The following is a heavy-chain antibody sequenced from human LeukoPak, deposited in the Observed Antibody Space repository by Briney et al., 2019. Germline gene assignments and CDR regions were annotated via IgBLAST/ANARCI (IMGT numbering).Heavy chain of an antibody. D-gene: IGHD3-9*01. Sequence: GASVKVSCKASGYTFTSYDINWVRQATGQGLEWMGWMNPNSGNTGYAQKFQGRVTMTRNTSISTAYMELSSLRSEDTAVYYCARGPFDWYQLGYYYYGTDVWGQGTTVTVSS. CDR3: ARGPFDWYQLGYYYYGTDV. CDR1: GYTFTSYD. CDR2: MNPNSGNT. V-gene: IGHV1-8*01. J-gene: IGHJ6*02.